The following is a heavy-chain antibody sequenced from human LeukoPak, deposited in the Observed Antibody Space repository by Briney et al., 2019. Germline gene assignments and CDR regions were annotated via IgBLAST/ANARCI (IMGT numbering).Heavy chain of an antibody. CDR3: ARDKDDGDYF. CDR1: GGTFSSYA. J-gene: IGHJ4*02. Sequence: SSVKVSCKASGGTFSSYAISWVRQAPGQGLEWMGGIIPIFGTANYAQKFQGRVAITTDESTSTAYMELSSLRSEDTAVYYCARDKDDGDYFWGQGTLVTVSS. V-gene: IGHV1-69*05. CDR2: IIPIFGTA. D-gene: IGHD4-17*01.